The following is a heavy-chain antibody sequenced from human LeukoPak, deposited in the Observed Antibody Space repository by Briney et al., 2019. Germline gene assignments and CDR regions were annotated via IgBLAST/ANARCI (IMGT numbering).Heavy chain of an antibody. V-gene: IGHV1-18*01. CDR3: ARGGLRGSGSYEYYYYGMDV. J-gene: IGHJ6*02. Sequence: GASVKVSCKASGYTFTSYDISWVRQAPGQGLEWMGWISTYNGNTNYAQKLQGRVTMTTDTSTSTAYMELRSLTSDDTAVYYCARGGLRGSGSYEYYYYGMDVWGQGTTVTVSS. CDR1: GYTFTSYD. CDR2: ISTYNGNT. D-gene: IGHD3-10*01.